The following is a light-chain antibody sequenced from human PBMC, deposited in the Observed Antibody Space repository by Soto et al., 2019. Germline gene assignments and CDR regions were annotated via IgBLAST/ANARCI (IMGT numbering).Light chain of an antibody. Sequence: EIVLTQAPGTLSLSPGERATLSCRASQSVSSRSLAWYQQKPGQAPRLIISGASSRAADIPDRFSGSGSGTDVTITINRLQQEDVAVYYCQQYDSSTRTFGQGTKVDIK. CDR2: GAS. CDR1: QSVSSRS. J-gene: IGKJ1*01. CDR3: QQYDSSTRT. V-gene: IGKV3-20*01.